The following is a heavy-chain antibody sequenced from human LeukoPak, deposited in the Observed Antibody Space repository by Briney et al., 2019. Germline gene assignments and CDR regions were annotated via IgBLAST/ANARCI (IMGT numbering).Heavy chain of an antibody. J-gene: IGHJ4*02. V-gene: IGHV3-21*01. CDR1: GFTFSRYA. Sequence: GGSLRLSCAAPGFTFSRYAMNWVRQAPGKGLDWVSSISTSSSYIYYADSVKGRFTISRDNAKNSVYLQMNSLRAEDTAVYYCARYDSSDYYFDYWGQGTLVTVSS. CDR3: ARYDSSDYYFDY. CDR2: ISTSSSYI. D-gene: IGHD3-22*01.